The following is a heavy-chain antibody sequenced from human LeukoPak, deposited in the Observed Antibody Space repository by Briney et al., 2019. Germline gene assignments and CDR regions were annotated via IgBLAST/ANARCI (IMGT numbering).Heavy chain of an antibody. J-gene: IGHJ3*02. V-gene: IGHV4-59*01. CDR3: ARHKKIGMATIDAFDI. D-gene: IGHD5-24*01. CDR2: IYYSGST. Sequence: SETLSLTCTVSGGSISSYYWSWIRQPPGKGLEWIGYIYYSGSTNYNPSLKSRVTISVDTSKNQFSLKLSSVTAADTAVYYCARHKKIGMATIDAFDIWGQGTMVTVSS. CDR1: GGSISSYY.